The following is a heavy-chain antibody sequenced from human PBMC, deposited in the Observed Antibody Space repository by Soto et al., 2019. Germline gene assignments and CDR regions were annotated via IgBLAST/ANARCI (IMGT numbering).Heavy chain of an antibody. D-gene: IGHD4-17*01. Sequence: QVQLVQSGAEVKKPGSSVKVSCKASGDTFSTYTINWVRQAPGQGLEWMGRIIPILGVITYAQKFQGRVTISADKSTSTAYMELRSLSSGDTALYYCSRSPSTVGDFNFSYSYNMDVWGKGTTVTVSS. J-gene: IGHJ6*03. CDR2: IIPILGVI. V-gene: IGHV1-69*02. CDR1: GDTFSTYT. CDR3: SRSPSTVGDFNFSYSYNMDV.